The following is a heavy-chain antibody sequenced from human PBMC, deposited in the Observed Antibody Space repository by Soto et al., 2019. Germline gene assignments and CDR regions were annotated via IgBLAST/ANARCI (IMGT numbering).Heavy chain of an antibody. J-gene: IGHJ6*02. CDR3: VKEPDV. Sequence: PGGSLRLSSEASGFTFSTYSMTWVRQAPGKGLEWVAAISPGGDRTYYADSVKVWLTISRDNSKKTVFLQMNSLSADDTALYYCVKEPDVWGQGISVTVSS. CDR1: GFTFSTYS. V-gene: IGHV3-23*01. CDR2: ISPGGDRT.